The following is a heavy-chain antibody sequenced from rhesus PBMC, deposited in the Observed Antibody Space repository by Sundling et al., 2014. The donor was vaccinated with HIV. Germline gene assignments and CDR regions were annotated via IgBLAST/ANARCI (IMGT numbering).Heavy chain of an antibody. D-gene: IGHD3-22*01. CDR3: ARNPGWSDNLDY. CDR2: ISGSSGNT. V-gene: IGHV4-165*01. Sequence: QVQLQESGPGLVKPSETLSLTCAVSGGSFSGYYWGWIRQPPGKGLEYIGYISGSSGNTNYNPSLKSRVTISTETSTNQFSLKLSSVTAADTAVYYCARNPGWSDNLDYWGQGVLVTVSP. CDR1: GGSFSGYY. J-gene: IGHJ4*01.